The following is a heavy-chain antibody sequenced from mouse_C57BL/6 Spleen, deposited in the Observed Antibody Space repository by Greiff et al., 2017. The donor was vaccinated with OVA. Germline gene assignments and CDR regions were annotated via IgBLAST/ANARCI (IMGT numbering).Heavy chain of an antibody. D-gene: IGHD1-1*01. Sequence: QVQLQQPGAELVRPTSPVKLSCKASGYTFTSYWMDWVKQRPGQGLEWIGNIYPSDSETHYNQKFKDKATLTVDKSSSTAYMQLSSLTSEDSAVYYCARDYCSSYAMDYWGQGTSVTVSS. CDR1: GYTFTSYW. CDR3: ARDYCSSYAMDY. J-gene: IGHJ4*01. V-gene: IGHV1-61*01. CDR2: IYPSDSET.